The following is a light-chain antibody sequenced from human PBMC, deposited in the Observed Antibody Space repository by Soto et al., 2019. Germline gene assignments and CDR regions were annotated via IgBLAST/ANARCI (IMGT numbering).Light chain of an antibody. Sequence: QSALTQPASVSGSPGQSITISCTGTSNDVGSYDFVSWYQQHPDKAPRLMIYEVTNRPSGVSDRFSGSKSGNTASLTISGLQAEDEADYYCTSYSSSSTFYVFGTGTKVTV. CDR2: EVT. J-gene: IGLJ1*01. CDR3: TSYSSSSTFYV. V-gene: IGLV2-14*01. CDR1: SNDVGSYDF.